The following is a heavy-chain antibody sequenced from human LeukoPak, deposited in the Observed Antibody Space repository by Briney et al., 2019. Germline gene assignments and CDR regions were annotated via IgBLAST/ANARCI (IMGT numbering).Heavy chain of an antibody. CDR3: ARDIIAAADANWFDP. Sequence: PSETLSLTCTVSGGSISSSSYYWGWIRQPPGKGLEGMGGIYYSGSTYYNPSLKSRVTISVDTSKNQFSLKLSSVTAADTAVYYCARDIIAAADANWFDPWGRGTLVTVSS. V-gene: IGHV4-39*07. CDR1: GGSISSSSYY. D-gene: IGHD6-13*01. J-gene: IGHJ5*02. CDR2: IYYSGST.